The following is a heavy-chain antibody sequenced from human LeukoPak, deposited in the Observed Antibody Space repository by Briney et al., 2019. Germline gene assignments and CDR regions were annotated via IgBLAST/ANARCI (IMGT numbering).Heavy chain of an antibody. Sequence: GGSLRLSCAASGFTFSSDAMSWVRQAPGKGLEWVSAISGSGGSTYYADSVKGRFTISRDNSKNTLYLQMNSLRAEDTAVYYCAKEPPRSLGYSYGFIDYWGQGTLVTVSS. J-gene: IGHJ4*02. CDR3: AKEPPRSLGYSYGFIDY. D-gene: IGHD5-18*01. CDR2: ISGSGGST. CDR1: GFTFSSDA. V-gene: IGHV3-23*01.